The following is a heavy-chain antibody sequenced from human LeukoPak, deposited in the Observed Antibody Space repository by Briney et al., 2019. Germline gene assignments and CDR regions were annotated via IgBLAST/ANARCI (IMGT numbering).Heavy chain of an antibody. CDR3: ARGLGNYGY. V-gene: IGHV4-4*07. CDR1: GGSISSYY. D-gene: IGHD5-12*01. CDR2: IYTSGST. J-gene: IGHJ4*02. Sequence: PSETLSLTCTVSGGSISSYYWSWIRQPAGEGLKWIGRIYTSGSTNYNPSLKSRATISVDKSKNQSALKLSSVTAADTAVYYCARGLGNYGYWGQGTLVTVSS.